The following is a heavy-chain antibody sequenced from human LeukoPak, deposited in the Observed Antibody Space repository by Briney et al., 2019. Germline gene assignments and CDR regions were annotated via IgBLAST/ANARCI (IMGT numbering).Heavy chain of an antibody. V-gene: IGHV3-21*01. CDR3: ARDLLACGGDCYGY. CDR1: GFTFSSYS. D-gene: IGHD2-21*01. J-gene: IGHJ4*02. CDR2: ISSSSSYI. Sequence: GGSLRLSCAASGFTFSSYSMNWVRQAPGKGLEWVSSISSSSSYIYYADSVKGRFTISRDNAKNSLYLQMNSLRAEDTAVYYCARDLLACGGDCYGYWGQGTLATVSS.